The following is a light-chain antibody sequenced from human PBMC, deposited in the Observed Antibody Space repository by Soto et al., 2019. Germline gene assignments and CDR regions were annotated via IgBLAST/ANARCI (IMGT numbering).Light chain of an antibody. V-gene: IGLV2-11*01. Sequence: QSVLAQRHSVSGSPGQSVAISCSGTSSDVGGYNYVSWYQQHPGKAPKLIIFDVNKRPSGVPDRFSGSKSGSTASLTISGLQAEDEADYYCCSYGGSFYVVGTGTKVTVL. CDR3: CSYGGSFYV. CDR2: DVN. CDR1: SSDVGGYNY. J-gene: IGLJ1*01.